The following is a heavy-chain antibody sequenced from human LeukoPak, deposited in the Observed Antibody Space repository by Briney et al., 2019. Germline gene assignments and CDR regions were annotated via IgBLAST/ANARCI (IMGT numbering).Heavy chain of an antibody. CDR1: GGSISSYY. Sequence: SETLSLTCTVSGGSISSYYWSWIRQPPGKGLEWIGYIYYSGSTNYNPSLKSRVTISVDTSKNQFSLKLSSVTAADTAVYYCARDLFTVFDYWGQGALVTVSS. J-gene: IGHJ4*02. D-gene: IGHD4-17*01. V-gene: IGHV4-59*01. CDR3: ARDLFTVFDY. CDR2: IYYSGST.